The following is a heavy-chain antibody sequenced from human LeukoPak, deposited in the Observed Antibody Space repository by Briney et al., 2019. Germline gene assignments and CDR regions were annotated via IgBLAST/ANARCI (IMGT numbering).Heavy chain of an antibody. V-gene: IGHV4-31*03. D-gene: IGHD4-11*01. CDR1: GGSISSGGYY. CDR2: IHKGGST. CDR3: ARVTTAAWSDP. J-gene: IGHJ5*02. Sequence: SQTLSLTCTVSGGSISSGGYYWSWIRQHPGQGLEWIGYIHKGGSTYYNPSLESRVTISVDTSKNQFSLKLRSVTAADTAMYYCARVTTAAWSDPWGHGTPVTVSS.